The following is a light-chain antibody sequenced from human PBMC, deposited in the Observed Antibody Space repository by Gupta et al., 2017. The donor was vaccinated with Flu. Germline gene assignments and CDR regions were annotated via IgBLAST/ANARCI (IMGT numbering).Light chain of an antibody. Sequence: IQPTESPSSLSASIGDRVTITCRASQGINSYLAWFQQKPGKAPESLIYAASTLQSGVPSRFTGSGSGTDFILTISSLQAEHSATYYCLQYKIYPLTFGGGTKVEIK. CDR2: AAS. J-gene: IGKJ4*01. V-gene: IGKV1-16*01. CDR3: LQYKIYPLT. CDR1: QGINSY.